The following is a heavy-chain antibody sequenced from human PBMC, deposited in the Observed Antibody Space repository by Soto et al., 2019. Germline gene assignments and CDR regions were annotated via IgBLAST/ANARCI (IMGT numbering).Heavy chain of an antibody. CDR3: AREHPDYIVVVPAAMDY. D-gene: IGHD2-2*01. CDR1: GFTFSSYS. V-gene: IGHV3-48*01. J-gene: IGHJ4*02. Sequence: GGSLRLSCAASGFTFSSYSMNWVRQAPGKGLEWVSYISSSSSTIYYADSVKGRFTISRDNAKNSLYLQMNSLRAEDTAVYYCAREHPDYIVVVPAAMDYWGQGTLVTVSS. CDR2: ISSSSSTI.